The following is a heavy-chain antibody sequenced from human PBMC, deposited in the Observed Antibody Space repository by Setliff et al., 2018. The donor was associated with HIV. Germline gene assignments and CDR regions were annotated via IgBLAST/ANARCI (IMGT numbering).Heavy chain of an antibody. CDR2: IYHSGNT. J-gene: IGHJ6*02. Sequence: ETLSLTCAVPGGSINDQYFSWIRQPPGKGLEWIGNIYHSGNTYYNPSLKSRVTISVDTPKNQFSLKLSSVTAADTAVYFCARDPGYFDWLRSYRHYYGMDVWGQGTTVTVSS. CDR1: GGSINDQY. CDR3: ARDPGYFDWLRSYRHYYGMDV. V-gene: IGHV4-38-2*02. D-gene: IGHD3-9*01.